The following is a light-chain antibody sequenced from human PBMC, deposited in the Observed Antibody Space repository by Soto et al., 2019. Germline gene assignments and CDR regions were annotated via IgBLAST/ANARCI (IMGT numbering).Light chain of an antibody. CDR3: QQRSNWPVT. Sequence: EIVLTQSPGTLSLSPGERATLSGRASQSVSSYLAWYQQKPGQAPRLLIYDASTRATGISARFSGSGSGTDLTLTISSLEPEDFAVYYCQQRSNWPVTFGQGTKVEVK. J-gene: IGKJ1*01. CDR2: DAS. CDR1: QSVSSY. V-gene: IGKV3-11*01.